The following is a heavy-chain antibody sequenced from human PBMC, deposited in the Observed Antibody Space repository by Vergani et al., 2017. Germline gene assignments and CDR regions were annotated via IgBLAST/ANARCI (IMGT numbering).Heavy chain of an antibody. D-gene: IGHD3-3*01. CDR1: GGSFSGYY. V-gene: IGHV4-34*01. Sequence: QVQLQQWGAGLLKPSETLSLTCAVYGGSFSGYYWSWIRQPPGKGLGWIGEINHSGSTNYNPSLKSRVTISVDTSKNQFSLKLSSVTAADTAVYYCARTHQTNYDFWSGYYTFGWFDPWGQGTLVTVSS. J-gene: IGHJ5*02. CDR2: INHSGST. CDR3: ARTHQTNYDFWSGYYTFGWFDP.